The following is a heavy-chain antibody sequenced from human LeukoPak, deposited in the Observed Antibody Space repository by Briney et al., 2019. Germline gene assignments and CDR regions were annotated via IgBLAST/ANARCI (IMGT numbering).Heavy chain of an antibody. CDR2: IHYTGAT. Sequence: SETLSLTCAVYGGSITGYYWSWIRQTPGRGLGWVGEIHYTGATSYNPSLKGRATISTDTSKNQFSLRLSSVTAADTAVYYCARGNILTGYCFDFWGQGALVTVSS. D-gene: IGHD3-9*01. V-gene: IGHV4-34*01. J-gene: IGHJ4*02. CDR3: ARGNILTGYCFDF. CDR1: GGSITGYY.